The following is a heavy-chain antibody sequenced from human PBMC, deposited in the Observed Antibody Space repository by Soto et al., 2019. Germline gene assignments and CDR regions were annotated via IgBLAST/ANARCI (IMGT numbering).Heavy chain of an antibody. CDR2: IYPGDSDV. D-gene: IGHD3-16*01. CDR3: ARSQFDYVWGTSGYFDS. V-gene: IGHV5-51*01. CDR1: GCSFSTHW. J-gene: IGHJ4*02. Sequence: GESLKISCKGSGCSFSTHWVGWVRQMPGKGLEWMGIIYPGDSDVRYSPSFKGQVTISVDESTATAFLQWSSLKASDTAMYFCARSQFDYVWGTSGYFDSWGQGTLVTVSS.